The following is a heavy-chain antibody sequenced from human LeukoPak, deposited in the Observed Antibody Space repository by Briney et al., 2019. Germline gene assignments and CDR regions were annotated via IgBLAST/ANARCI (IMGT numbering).Heavy chain of an antibody. CDR1: GFTFGDYA. D-gene: IGHD3-3*01. Sequence: PGGSLRLSCTASGFTFGDYAMSWVRQAPGKGLEWVGLIRSKAYGGTTEYAASVKGRFTISRDDSKSIAYLQMNSLKTEDTAVYYCTRDDFWRTQTYYFDYWGQGTLVTVSS. J-gene: IGHJ4*02. V-gene: IGHV3-49*04. CDR3: TRDDFWRTQTYYFDY. CDR2: IRSKAYGGTT.